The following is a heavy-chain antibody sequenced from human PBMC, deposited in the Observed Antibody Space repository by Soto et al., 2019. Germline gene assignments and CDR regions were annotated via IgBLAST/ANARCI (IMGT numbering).Heavy chain of an antibody. D-gene: IGHD5-18*01. CDR3: ARARGFSHGSNLPFDY. J-gene: IGHJ4*02. CDR1: GFTFISYA. CDR2: TSYDGSSK. V-gene: IGHV3-30-3*01. Sequence: QVQLVESGGGLVQPGRSLRLSCAASGFTFISYALHWVRQAPGKGLEWVAVTSYDGSSKYYADSVKGRFTISRDNSRATLYLQMDSLRGEDTAVYYCARARGFSHGSNLPFDYWGRGTLVTVSS.